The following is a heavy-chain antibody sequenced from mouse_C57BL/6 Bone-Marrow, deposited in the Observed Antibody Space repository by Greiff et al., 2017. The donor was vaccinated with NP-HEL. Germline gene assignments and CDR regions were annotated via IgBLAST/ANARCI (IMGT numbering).Heavy chain of an antibody. J-gene: IGHJ4*01. CDR1: GFSFTSYA. CDR2: IWTGGGT. D-gene: IGHD1-1*01. V-gene: IGHV2-9-1*01. Sequence: VQLKESGPGLVAPSQCLSITCTVSGFSFTSYAISWVRQPPGKGLEWLGVIWTGGGTNYTSALKSRLSISKDNSKSHVFLKMISLQTDDTARYYCASLFSTTVVAPYYYAMDYWGKGTSVTVSS. CDR3: ASLFSTTVVAPYYYAMDY.